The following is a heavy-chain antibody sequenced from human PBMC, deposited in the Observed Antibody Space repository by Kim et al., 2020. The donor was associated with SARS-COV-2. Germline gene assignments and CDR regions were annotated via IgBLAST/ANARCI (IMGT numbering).Heavy chain of an antibody. D-gene: IGHD3-10*01. Sequence: GGSTSHADYGKGRFTISRDKSKNTLYLQMNSLRAEDTAVYYCAKVGEDDYWGQGTLVTVSS. J-gene: IGHJ4*02. CDR2: GGST. CDR3: AKVGEDDY. V-gene: IGHV3-23*01.